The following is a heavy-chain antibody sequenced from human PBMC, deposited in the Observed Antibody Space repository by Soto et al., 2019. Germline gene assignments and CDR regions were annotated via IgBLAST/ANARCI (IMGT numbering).Heavy chain of an antibody. Sequence: GASVKVSCKAPRDTFTSYYINWVRQAPGQGLEWMGVINPHGGSTAYAQKFKGRVTLTRDTSASTVYMELNSLRSEDTALYFCARRDTGGFLRYFDNWGQGTLVTVSS. CDR1: RDTFTSYY. D-gene: IGHD2-8*02. J-gene: IGHJ4*02. CDR2: INPHGGST. CDR3: ARRDTGGFLRYFDN. V-gene: IGHV1-46*01.